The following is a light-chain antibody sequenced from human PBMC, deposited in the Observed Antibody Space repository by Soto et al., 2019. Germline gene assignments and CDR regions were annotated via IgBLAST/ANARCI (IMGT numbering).Light chain of an antibody. V-gene: IGKV1-5*01. J-gene: IGKJ1*01. CDR1: QNIGNW. Sequence: DIQVTQSPSTLSASVGDRVTITCRASQNIGNWLAWCQQKPGKTPDLLIYDASSLESGVPLRFSGSGSGTEFTLTISSLQTDDSATYYCQQYNDEPWTFGQGTKVEIK. CDR2: DAS. CDR3: QQYNDEPWT.